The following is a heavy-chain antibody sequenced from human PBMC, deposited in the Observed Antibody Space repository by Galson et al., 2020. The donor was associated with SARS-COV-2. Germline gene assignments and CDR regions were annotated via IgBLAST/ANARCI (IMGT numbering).Heavy chain of an antibody. CDR2: IKQDGSEK. Sequence: QLGESMKISCAASGFTFSSYWMSWVRQAPGKGLEWVANIKQDGSEKYYVDSVKGRFTISRDNAKNSLYLQMNSLRAEDTAVYYCARDRGRPNDYWGQGTLVTVSS. CDR3: ARDRGRPNDY. D-gene: IGHD3-16*01. V-gene: IGHV3-7*04. J-gene: IGHJ4*02. CDR1: GFTFSSYW.